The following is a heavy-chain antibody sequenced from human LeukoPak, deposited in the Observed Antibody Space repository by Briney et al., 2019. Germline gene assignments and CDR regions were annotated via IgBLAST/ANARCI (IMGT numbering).Heavy chain of an antibody. J-gene: IGHJ4*02. Sequence: GGSLRLSCAASGFTFSSYGMHWVRQAPGKGLEWVAFIRYDGSNKYYADSVKGRFTISRDNSKNTLYLQMNSLRAEDTAVYYCAKDLGYCSSTSCRDFDHWGQGTLVTVSS. CDR1: GFTFSSYG. D-gene: IGHD2-2*01. CDR2: IRYDGSNK. CDR3: AKDLGYCSSTSCRDFDH. V-gene: IGHV3-30*02.